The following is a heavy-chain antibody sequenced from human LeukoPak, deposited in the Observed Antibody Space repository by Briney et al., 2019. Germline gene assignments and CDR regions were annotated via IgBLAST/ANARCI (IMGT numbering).Heavy chain of an antibody. J-gene: IGHJ5*02. D-gene: IGHD3-10*01. CDR3: ARGSYGSGSYYSGDWFDP. V-gene: IGHV3-21*01. Sequence: PGRSLRLSCAASGFTFSSYGMHWVRQAPGKGLEWVSSITTSSSYIYYADSVKGRFTVSRYNAKDSLYLQMNSLRAEDTAVYYCARGSYGSGSYYSGDWFDPWGQGTLVTVSS. CDR1: GFTFSSYG. CDR2: ITTSSSYI.